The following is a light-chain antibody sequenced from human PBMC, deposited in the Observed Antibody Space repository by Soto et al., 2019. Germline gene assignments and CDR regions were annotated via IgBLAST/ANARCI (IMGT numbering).Light chain of an antibody. CDR1: QSVSSSY. Sequence: EIVLTQSPGTLSLSPGERATLSCRASQSVSSSYLAWYQQKPGQAPRLLIYGASSRATGIPDRFSGSGSGPDFTLTISRLEPDDFAVYYCQQYGSSLFTFGPGTKVDIK. CDR2: GAS. J-gene: IGKJ3*01. V-gene: IGKV3-20*01. CDR3: QQYGSSLFT.